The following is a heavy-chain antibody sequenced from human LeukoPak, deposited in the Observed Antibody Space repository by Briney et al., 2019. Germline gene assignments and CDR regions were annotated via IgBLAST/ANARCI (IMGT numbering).Heavy chain of an antibody. CDR3: AREDYYGSGSPWYFDL. V-gene: IGHV4-34*01. Sequence: SKTLSLTCAVYGGSFSGYYWSWIRQPPGKGLEWIGEINHSGRNNYNPSLKSRVTISLDTSKNQFSLKLSSVTAADTAVYYCAREDYYGSGSPWYFDLWGRGTLVTVSS. D-gene: IGHD3-10*01. CDR2: INHSGRN. J-gene: IGHJ2*01. CDR1: GGSFSGYY.